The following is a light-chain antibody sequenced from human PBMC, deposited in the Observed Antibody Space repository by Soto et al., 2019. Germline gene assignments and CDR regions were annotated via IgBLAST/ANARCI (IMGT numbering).Light chain of an antibody. CDR3: QQGTALMYT. J-gene: IGKJ2*01. CDR1: HDIRTY. CDR2: AAS. Sequence: DIQVTQSPSSLSASVGDRVTITCRASHDIRTYLAWYQQKPGKAPKLLIFAASTLQSGVPPRFIGSGSGTDFTLTISNLQPEDFETYYCQQGTALMYTFGQGTKLEIK. V-gene: IGKV1D-12*01.